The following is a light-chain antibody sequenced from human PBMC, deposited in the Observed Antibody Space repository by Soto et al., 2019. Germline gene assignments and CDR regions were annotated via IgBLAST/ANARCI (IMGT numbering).Light chain of an antibody. CDR2: KAS. Sequence: DIQMTQSPSSLSASVGDRVTITCRASQGIRNDLGWYQQKPGKAPKLLIYKASSLESGVPSRFSGSGSGTEFTLTISSLQPDDFATYYCQQYNSYSTFGQGTKVEIK. V-gene: IGKV1-5*03. CDR1: QGIRND. CDR3: QQYNSYST. J-gene: IGKJ1*01.